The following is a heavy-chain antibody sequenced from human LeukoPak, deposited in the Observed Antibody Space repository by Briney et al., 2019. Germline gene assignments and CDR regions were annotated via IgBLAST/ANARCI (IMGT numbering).Heavy chain of an antibody. CDR2: IYYSGST. J-gene: IGHJ5*02. V-gene: IGHV4-59*01. CDR3: AAYSSGWYRSFDP. Sequence: PSETLSLTCAVYGGSFSGYYWSWIRQPPGKGLEWIGYIYYSGSTNYNPSLKSRVTISVDTSKNQFSLKLSSVTAADTAVYYCAAYSSGWYRSFDPWGQGTLVTVSS. D-gene: IGHD6-19*01. CDR1: GGSFSGYY.